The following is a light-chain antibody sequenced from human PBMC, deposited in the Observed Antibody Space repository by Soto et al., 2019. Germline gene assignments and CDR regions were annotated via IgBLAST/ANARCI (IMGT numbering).Light chain of an antibody. Sequence: DIQMTQSPSTLSASVGDRVTITCRASRSITIWLAWYQQKPGKAPKLLIFDASSLESGVPSRFSGSGSGTEFTLTTSSLQPDDCATYYCQHYSSYSWTFGQGTKVEIK. V-gene: IGKV1-5*01. CDR3: QHYSSYSWT. CDR2: DAS. CDR1: RSITIW. J-gene: IGKJ1*01.